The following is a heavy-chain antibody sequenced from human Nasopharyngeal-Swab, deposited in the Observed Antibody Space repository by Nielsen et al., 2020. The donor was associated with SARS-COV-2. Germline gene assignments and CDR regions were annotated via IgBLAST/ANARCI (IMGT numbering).Heavy chain of an antibody. D-gene: IGHD3-10*01. V-gene: IGHV4-59*01. Sequence: WIRQPPGKGLEWIGYIYYSGSTNYNPSLKSRVTISVDTSKNQFSLKLSSVTAADTAVYYCGRGGGSGSYYNDDAFDIWGQGTMVTVSS. CDR2: IYYSGST. CDR3: GRGGGSGSYYNDDAFDI. J-gene: IGHJ3*02.